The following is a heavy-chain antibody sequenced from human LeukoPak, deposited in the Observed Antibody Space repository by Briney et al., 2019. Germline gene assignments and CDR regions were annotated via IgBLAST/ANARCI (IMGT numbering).Heavy chain of an antibody. D-gene: IGHD3-16*02. J-gene: IGHJ4*02. Sequence: TSETLSLTCAVYGGSFSGYYWSWIRQPPGKGLEWIGEINHSGSTNYNPSLKSRVTISVDTSKEQFSLKLSSVTAADTAVYYCARGLSAVVYWGQGTLVTVSS. V-gene: IGHV4-34*01. CDR1: GGSFSGYY. CDR3: ARGLSAVVY. CDR2: INHSGST.